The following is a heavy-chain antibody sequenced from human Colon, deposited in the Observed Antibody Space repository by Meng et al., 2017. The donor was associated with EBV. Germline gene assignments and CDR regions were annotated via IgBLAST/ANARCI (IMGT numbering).Heavy chain of an antibody. Sequence: QVLWQESGPGLVKPSETLSLTCAVSGGSISSYNWWSWVRMAPGKGLEWIGEIYHSGSTNSNPSLRSRLTLSVDKSKNQISLKLTSVTAADTALYYCAKVQSSGRFSWFDPWGQGTLVTVSS. CDR3: AKVQSSGRFSWFDP. J-gene: IGHJ5*02. CDR1: GGSISSYNW. V-gene: IGHV4-4*02. CDR2: IYHSGST. D-gene: IGHD3-10*01.